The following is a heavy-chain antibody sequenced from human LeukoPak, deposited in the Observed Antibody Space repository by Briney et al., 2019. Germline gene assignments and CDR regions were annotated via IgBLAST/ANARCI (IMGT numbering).Heavy chain of an antibody. V-gene: IGHV3-7*03. J-gene: IGHJ4*02. D-gene: IGHD5-18*01. Sequence: PGGSLRLSCAASGFTFSSYWMSWVRQAPGKGLEWVANIKQDGSEKYYVDSVKGRFTISRDNAKNSLYLQMNSLRAEDTAVYYCARDLWGWGYSYGYTDYWGQGTLVTVSS. CDR2: IKQDGSEK. CDR3: ARDLWGWGYSYGYTDY. CDR1: GFTFSSYW.